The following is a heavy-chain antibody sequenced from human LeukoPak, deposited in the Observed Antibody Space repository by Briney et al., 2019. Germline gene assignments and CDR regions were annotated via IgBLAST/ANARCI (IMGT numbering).Heavy chain of an antibody. CDR2: ISSSSSYI. Sequence: GGSLRLSCAAFGFTFSSYSMNWVRQAPGKGLEWVSSISSSSSYIYYADSVKGRFTMSRDNSKNTLYLQMNSLRAEDTAVYYCAREGDGYNMYFDYWGQGTLVTVSS. D-gene: IGHD5-24*01. J-gene: IGHJ4*02. CDR3: AREGDGYNMYFDY. V-gene: IGHV3-21*01. CDR1: GFTFSSYS.